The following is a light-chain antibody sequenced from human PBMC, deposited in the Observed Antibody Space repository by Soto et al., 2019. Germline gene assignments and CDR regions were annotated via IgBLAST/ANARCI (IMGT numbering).Light chain of an antibody. Sequence: DVVMTQSPDSLAVSVGERATINCRSSQILYSFTNKSSLAWYQRKPGQPPKLLVHGASTREFGVPDRFSGSGSGSDFTLTINSLQAEDVAVYYCQQLYTFGQGTKLEIK. CDR1: QILYSFTNKSS. J-gene: IGKJ2*01. CDR3: QQLYT. V-gene: IGKV4-1*01. CDR2: GAS.